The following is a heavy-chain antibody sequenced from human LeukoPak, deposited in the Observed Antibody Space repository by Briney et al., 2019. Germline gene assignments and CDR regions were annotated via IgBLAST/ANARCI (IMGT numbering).Heavy chain of an antibody. V-gene: IGHV4-28*03. Sequence: SETLSLTCGVSGYSISSSNWWGWIRQPPGKGLEWIGYIYYSGSTYYNPSLKSRVTMSVDTSKNQFSLKLSSVTAVDTAVYYCAREGSDAYYYDSSGYYYLDYWGQGTLVTVSS. CDR1: GYSISSSNW. CDR2: IYYSGST. D-gene: IGHD3-22*01. CDR3: AREGSDAYYYDSSGYYYLDY. J-gene: IGHJ4*02.